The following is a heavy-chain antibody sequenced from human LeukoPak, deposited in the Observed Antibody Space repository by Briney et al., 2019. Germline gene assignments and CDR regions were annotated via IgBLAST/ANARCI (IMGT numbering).Heavy chain of an antibody. CDR3: ATRPRESPYYFDY. D-gene: IGHD3-10*01. V-gene: IGHV3-9*01. CDR1: GFTFDDYA. CDR2: ISWNSGSI. Sequence: GGSLRLSCAASGFTFDDYAMHWVRQAPGKGLEWVSGISWNSGSIGYADSVKGRFTISRDNAKNSLYLQMNSLRAEDTALYYCATRPRESPYYFDYWGQGTLVTVSS. J-gene: IGHJ4*02.